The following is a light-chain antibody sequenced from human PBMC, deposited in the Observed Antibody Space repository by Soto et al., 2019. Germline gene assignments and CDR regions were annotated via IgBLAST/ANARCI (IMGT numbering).Light chain of an antibody. J-gene: IGLJ1*01. CDR3: SSYTSSSTSYV. CDR1: SSDVAGYNY. V-gene: IGLV2-14*01. CDR2: EVG. Sequence: QSALTQPASVSGSPGQSITISCTGTSSDVAGYNYVSWYQQHPGKAPKLMIYEVGNRPSGVSNRFSGSKSGNTASLTISGLQAEDEADYYCSSYTSSSTSYVFGTGTKLTVL.